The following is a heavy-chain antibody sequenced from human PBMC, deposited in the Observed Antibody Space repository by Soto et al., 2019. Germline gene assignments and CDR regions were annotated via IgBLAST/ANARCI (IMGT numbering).Heavy chain of an antibody. Sequence: PSETLSLTCTVSGGSISSSSYYWGWIRQPPGKGLEWIGSIYYSGSTYYNPSLKSRVTISVDTSKNQFSLKLSSVTAADTAVYYCASAGIAAAGGPRAFDYWGQGTLVTVSS. J-gene: IGHJ4*02. CDR2: IYYSGST. CDR3: ASAGIAAAGGPRAFDY. D-gene: IGHD6-13*01. V-gene: IGHV4-39*01. CDR1: GGSISSSSYY.